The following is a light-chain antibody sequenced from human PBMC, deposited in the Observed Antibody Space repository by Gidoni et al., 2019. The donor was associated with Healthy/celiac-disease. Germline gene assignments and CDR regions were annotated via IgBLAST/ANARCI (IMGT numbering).Light chain of an antibody. Sequence: VITQSPLSLSVTPEESASISCRSRKSLFHTNGYNYLAWYIQKHGQSQQLLIYLCSHRAPGVPDRCSGSGSGTEFKLTISRVEVEDVGVYFCKQKRRATLTFGGGTKVE. V-gene: IGKV2-28*01. J-gene: IGKJ4*01. CDR3: KQKRRATLT. CDR2: LCS. CDR1: KSLFHTNGYNY.